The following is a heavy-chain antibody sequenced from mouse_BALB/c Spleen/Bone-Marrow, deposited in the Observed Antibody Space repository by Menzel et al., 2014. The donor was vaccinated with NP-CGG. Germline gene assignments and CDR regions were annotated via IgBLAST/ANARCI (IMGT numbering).Heavy chain of an antibody. Sequence: QVQLKQSGAELGMPGASVKMSRKASGYTFTDNWIYWVKQRPGQGLEWIGAIDTSDSYTNYNQKFMGKASLTVDASSSTAYMQVSSLTSDDSAVYYCARGGHDFSLDYWGQGTSVTVSS. CDR2: IDTSDSYT. CDR1: GYTFTDNW. J-gene: IGHJ4*01. V-gene: IGHV1-69*01. D-gene: IGHD2-4*01. CDR3: ARGGHDFSLDY.